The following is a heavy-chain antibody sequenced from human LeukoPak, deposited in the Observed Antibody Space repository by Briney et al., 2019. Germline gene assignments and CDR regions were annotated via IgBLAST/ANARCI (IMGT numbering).Heavy chain of an antibody. V-gene: IGHV1-2*02. Sequence: ASVKVSCKASGYTFTGYYMHWVRQAPGQGLEWMGWINPNSGGTNYAQKFQGRVTMTRDTSISTAYMELSRLRSDDTAVYYCARSDIVVVPAADWLDPWGQGTLVTVSS. D-gene: IGHD2-2*01. J-gene: IGHJ5*02. CDR1: GYTFTGYY. CDR3: ARSDIVVVPAADWLDP. CDR2: INPNSGGT.